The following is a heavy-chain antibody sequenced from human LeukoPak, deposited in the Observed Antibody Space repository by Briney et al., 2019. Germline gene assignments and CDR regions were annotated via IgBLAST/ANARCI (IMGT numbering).Heavy chain of an antibody. Sequence: GGSLRLSCAASGFTLSSYVVSWVRQAPGKGLQWVSAVSVSGGSTHYADSVKGRFTISRDNSKNTVYLQMNSLRAEDTAAYYCAREAAAAHPDFWGQGTLVVVSA. D-gene: IGHD6-13*01. CDR3: AREAAAAHPDF. J-gene: IGHJ4*02. CDR2: VSVSGGST. CDR1: GFTLSSYV. V-gene: IGHV3-23*01.